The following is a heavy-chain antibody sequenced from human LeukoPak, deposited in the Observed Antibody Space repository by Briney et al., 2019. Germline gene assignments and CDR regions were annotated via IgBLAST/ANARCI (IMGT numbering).Heavy chain of an antibody. V-gene: IGHV1-24*01. CDR1: GYTLTELS. CDR3: ATVPSSGYLLDNRIFDY. CDR2: FDPEDGET. J-gene: IGHJ4*02. Sequence: ASVKVSCKVSGYTLTELSMHWVRQAPGKGLEWMGGFDPEDGETIYAQKFQGRVTMTEDTSTDTAYMELSSLRSEDTAVYYCATVPSSGYLLDNRIFDYWGQGTLVTVSS. D-gene: IGHD3-22*01.